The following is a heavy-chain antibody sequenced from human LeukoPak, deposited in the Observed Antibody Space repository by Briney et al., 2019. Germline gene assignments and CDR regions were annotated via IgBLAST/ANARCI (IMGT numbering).Heavy chain of an antibody. CDR3: AKGDLEYSSSSGY. D-gene: IGHD6-6*01. J-gene: IGHJ4*02. V-gene: IGHV3-23*01. Sequence: GRSLRLSCAASGFTFSSYAMSWVRQAPGKGLEWVSAISGSGGSTYYADSVKGRFTISRDNSKNTLYLQMNSLRAEDTAVYYCAKGDLEYSSSSGYWGQGTLVTVSS. CDR1: GFTFSSYA. CDR2: ISGSGGST.